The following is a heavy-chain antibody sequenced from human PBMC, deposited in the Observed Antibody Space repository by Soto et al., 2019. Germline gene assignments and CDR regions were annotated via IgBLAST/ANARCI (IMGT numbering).Heavy chain of an antibody. V-gene: IGHV1-8*01. J-gene: IGHJ6*02. CDR3: ASRLFWSGYIGGMDV. Sequence: QVQLVQSGAEVKKPGASVKVSCKASGYTFPSYDINWVRQATGQGLEWMGWMNPNSGNTGYAQKFQGRVTMTRNTSISTAYIELSSLRSEDTAVYYCASRLFWSGYIGGMDVWGQGTTVTVSS. CDR2: MNPNSGNT. CDR1: GYTFPSYD. D-gene: IGHD3-3*01.